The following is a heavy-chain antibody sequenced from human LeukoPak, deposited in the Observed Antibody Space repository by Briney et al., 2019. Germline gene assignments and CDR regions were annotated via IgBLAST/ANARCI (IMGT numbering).Heavy chain of an antibody. CDR2: IYYSGST. CDR3: ARTRLPLYFDY. CDR1: GGSISSYY. J-gene: IGHJ4*02. Sequence: SETLSLTCTVSGGSISSYYWSWIRQPPGKGLEWIGYIYYSGSTNYNPSLKSRVTISVDTSKNQFSLKLSSVTAADTAVYYCARTRLPLYFDYWGQGTLVTVSS. V-gene: IGHV4-59*01.